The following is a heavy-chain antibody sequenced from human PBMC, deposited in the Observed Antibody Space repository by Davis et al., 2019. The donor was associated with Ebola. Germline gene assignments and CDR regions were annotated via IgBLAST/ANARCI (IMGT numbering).Heavy chain of an antibody. J-gene: IGHJ4*02. Sequence: ASVKVSCQASGDTFSTYTIHWVRQAPGQGLEWMGWINAGNANTKYSQKFQGRVTITRDTSASTAYMELSSLRSEDTAVYYCARVVSSSWSFHFDYWGQGTLVTVSS. V-gene: IGHV1-3*01. CDR3: ARVVSSSWSFHFDY. CDR1: GDTFSTYT. D-gene: IGHD6-13*01. CDR2: INAGNANT.